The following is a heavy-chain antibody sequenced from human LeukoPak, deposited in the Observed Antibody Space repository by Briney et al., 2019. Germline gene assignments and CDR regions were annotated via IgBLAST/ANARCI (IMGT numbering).Heavy chain of an antibody. V-gene: IGHV1-2*02. CDR2: INPNSGGT. CDR1: GYTFTGYY. J-gene: IGHJ5*02. Sequence: ASVKVSCKASGYTFTGYYMHWVRQAPGQGLEWMGWINPNSGGTNYAQKFQGRVTMTRDTSISTAYMELSSLRSEDTAVYYCARGRIDNFIQFDPWGQGTLVTVSS. D-gene: IGHD5-24*01. CDR3: ARGRIDNFIQFDP.